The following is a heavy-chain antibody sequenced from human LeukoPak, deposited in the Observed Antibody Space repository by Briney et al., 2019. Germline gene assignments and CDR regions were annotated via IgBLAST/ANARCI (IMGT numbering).Heavy chain of an antibody. CDR3: ARGPDYSDYYYSYYMDV. D-gene: IGHD4-11*01. Sequence: SETLSLTCTVSGGSISSSSYYWGWIRQPPGKGLEWIGSIYYSGSTYYNPSLKSRVTISVDTSKNHFSLKLTSVTAADTAVYFGARGPDYSDYYYSYYMDVWGKGTTVTVSS. V-gene: IGHV4-39*02. J-gene: IGHJ6*03. CDR2: IYYSGST. CDR1: GGSISSSSYY.